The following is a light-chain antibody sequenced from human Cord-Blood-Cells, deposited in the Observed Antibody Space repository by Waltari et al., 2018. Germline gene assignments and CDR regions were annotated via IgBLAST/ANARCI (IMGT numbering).Light chain of an antibody. CDR2: EGS. Sequence: QSALTQPAPVSGSPGQSITISCTGPRSDVGSYNLVSWYQQHPGKAPKLMIYEGSKRPSGVSNRFSGSKSGNTASLTISGLQAEDEADYYCCSYAGSSTFVVFGGGTKLTVL. CDR1: RSDVGSYNL. J-gene: IGLJ2*01. CDR3: CSYAGSSTFVV. V-gene: IGLV2-23*03.